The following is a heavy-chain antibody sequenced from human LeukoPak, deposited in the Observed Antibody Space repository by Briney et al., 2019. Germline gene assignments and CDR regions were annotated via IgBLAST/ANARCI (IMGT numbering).Heavy chain of an antibody. V-gene: IGHV1-2*02. D-gene: IGHD2-15*01. J-gene: IGHJ5*02. Sequence: ASVKVSCKASGYTFTYYYTHWVRQAPGQGLEWMGWINPNSGGTHYAQKFLGRVTVTRDTAISTVYMELSRLRSDDTAVYYCARERPDCSGGSCYSSGWFDPWGQGTLVTVCS. CDR3: ARERPDCSGGSCYSSGWFDP. CDR2: INPNSGGT. CDR1: GYTFTYYY.